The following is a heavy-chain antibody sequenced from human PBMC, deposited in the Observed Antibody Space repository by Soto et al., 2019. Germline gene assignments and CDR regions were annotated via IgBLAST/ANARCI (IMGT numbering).Heavy chain of an antibody. CDR2: ISAYNGNT. D-gene: IGHD1-26*01. CDR1: GYTFTSYG. CDR3: ARDRGSSALDF. J-gene: IGHJ4*02. V-gene: IGHV1-18*01. Sequence: QVQLVQSGAEVKKPGASVKVSCKASGYTFTSYGISWVRQAPGQGLEWMGWISAYNGNTNYAQKPKGRXTXTXXTSTSTAYMELRSLRSDGTAVYYCARDRGSSALDFWGQGTLVTVSS.